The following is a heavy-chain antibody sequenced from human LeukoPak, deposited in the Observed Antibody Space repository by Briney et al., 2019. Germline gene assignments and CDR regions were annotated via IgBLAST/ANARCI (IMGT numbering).Heavy chain of an antibody. Sequence: PGGSLRLSCAASGFTFSSYAMSWVRQAPGKELEWVSAISGSGGSTYYADSVKGRFTISRDNSKNTLYLQMNSLRAEDTAVYYCATQGGRVVVAVPNWFDPWGQGTLVTVSS. D-gene: IGHD2-15*01. CDR1: GFTFSSYA. CDR3: ATQGGRVVVAVPNWFDP. V-gene: IGHV3-23*01. CDR2: ISGSGGST. J-gene: IGHJ5*02.